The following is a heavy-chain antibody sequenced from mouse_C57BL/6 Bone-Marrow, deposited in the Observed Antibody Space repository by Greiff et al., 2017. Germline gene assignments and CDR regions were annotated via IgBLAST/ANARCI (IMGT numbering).Heavy chain of an antibody. V-gene: IGHV14-4*01. CDR1: GFNIKDDY. J-gene: IGHJ2*01. CDR2: IDPEIGDT. Sequence: VQLQQSGAELVRPGASVKLSCTASGFNIKDDYIHWVKQRPEQGLEWIGWIDPEIGDTEYASKFQGKATITSDTSSNTAYLKRSSLTSEDTAVYYCSAFGGDYFDFWGQGTPLTVAS. D-gene: IGHD1-1*02. CDR3: SAFGGDYFDF.